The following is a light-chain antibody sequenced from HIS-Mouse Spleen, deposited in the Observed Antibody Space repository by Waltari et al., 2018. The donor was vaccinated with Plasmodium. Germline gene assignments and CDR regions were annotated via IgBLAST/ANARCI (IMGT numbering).Light chain of an antibody. J-gene: IGLJ2*01. Sequence: PGQSVTISCTGTSRDVGGYNYVSGYQQHPGKAPNLMVYEVSKRPSGVPDRCSGSKSGNTASLTVSGLQAEDEADYYCSSYAGSNNLVFGGGTKLTVL. CDR3: SSYAGSNNLV. CDR1: SRDVGGYNY. CDR2: EVS. V-gene: IGLV2-8*01.